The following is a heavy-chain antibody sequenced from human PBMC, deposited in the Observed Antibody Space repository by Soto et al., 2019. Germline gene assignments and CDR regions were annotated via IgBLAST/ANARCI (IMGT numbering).Heavy chain of an antibody. J-gene: IGHJ4*02. D-gene: IGHD3-22*01. CDR1: GFSFSTSD. CDR2: INYSGRYM. Sequence: EVELVESGGGLVEPGGSLRLSCAASGFSFSTSDMTWVRQAPGKGLEYVSSINYSGRYMFYAGPLKGRFTISRDNAKNSLYLQMNSLRAEDTAVYYCASKSSSYISGSDGFDYWGQGTLVAVSA. V-gene: IGHV3-21*04. CDR3: ASKSSSYISGSDGFDY.